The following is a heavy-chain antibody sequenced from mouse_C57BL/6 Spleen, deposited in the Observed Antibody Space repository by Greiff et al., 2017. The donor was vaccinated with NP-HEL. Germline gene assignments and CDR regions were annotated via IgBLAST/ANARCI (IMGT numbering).Heavy chain of an antibody. CDR3: ARLAAVEDY. Sequence: VQLQQSGPELVKPGASVKISCKASGYAFSSSWMNWVKQRPGKGLEWIGRIYPGDGDTNYNGKFKGKATLTADKSSSTAYMQLSSLTSEDSAVYFCARLAAVEDYWGQGTTLTVSS. J-gene: IGHJ2*01. CDR2: IYPGDGDT. CDR1: GYAFSSSW. V-gene: IGHV1-82*01. D-gene: IGHD1-1*01.